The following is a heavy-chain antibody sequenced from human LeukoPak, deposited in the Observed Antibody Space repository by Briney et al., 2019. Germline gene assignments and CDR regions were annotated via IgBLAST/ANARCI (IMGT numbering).Heavy chain of an antibody. V-gene: IGHV3-33*06. CDR1: GFTFSSYG. CDR2: IWSDGSNK. CDR3: AKDDSATHGAFDI. D-gene: IGHD2-21*02. Sequence: PGRSLRLSCAASGFTFSSYGMHWVRQAPGKGLEWVAVIWSDGSNKYYADSVKGRFTISRDNSKNTLYLQMNSLRAEDTAVYYCAKDDSATHGAFDIWGQGTMVSVSS. J-gene: IGHJ3*02.